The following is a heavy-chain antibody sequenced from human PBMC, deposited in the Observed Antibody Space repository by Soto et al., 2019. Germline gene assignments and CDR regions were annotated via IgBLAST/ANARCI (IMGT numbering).Heavy chain of an antibody. J-gene: IGHJ5*02. CDR2: INHSGST. V-gene: IGHV4-34*01. CDR3: ARGTPILLWFGDNWLDP. D-gene: IGHD3-10*01. CDR1: GGSFSGYY. Sequence: SETLSLTCAVYGGSFSGYYWSWIRQPPGKGLEWIGEINHSGSTNYNPSLKSRVTISVDTSKNQFSLKLSSVTAADTAVYYCARGTPILLWFGDNWLDPWGQGTLVTVSS.